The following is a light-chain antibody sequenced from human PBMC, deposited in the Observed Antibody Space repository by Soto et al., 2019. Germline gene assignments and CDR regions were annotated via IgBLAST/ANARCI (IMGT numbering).Light chain of an antibody. CDR3: QHYVTWPLT. J-gene: IGKJ4*01. V-gene: IGKV3-15*01. Sequence: EIVLTQSPATLSSFPCDRVTLSCRASQGIGDTLAWYQQKPGQTPRLLIYDTSIRATGVPARFSGSRSGAEFTLTISSLQSEDFAVYYCQHYVTWPLTFGGGTKVDIK. CDR1: QGIGDT. CDR2: DTS.